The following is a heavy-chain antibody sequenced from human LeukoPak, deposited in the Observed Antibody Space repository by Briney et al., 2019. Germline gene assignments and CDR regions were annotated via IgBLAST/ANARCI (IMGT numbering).Heavy chain of an antibody. V-gene: IGHV3-48*03. Sequence: GGSLRLSCAASGFTFSSYEMNWVRQAPGKGLEWVSYISSSGSTIYYADSVKGRFTISRDNAKNSLYLQMNSLRAEDTAVYYCAKDGLLWFGELYYFDYWGQGTLVTVSS. J-gene: IGHJ4*02. CDR1: GFTFSSYE. D-gene: IGHD3-10*01. CDR3: AKDGLLWFGELYYFDY. CDR2: ISSSGSTI.